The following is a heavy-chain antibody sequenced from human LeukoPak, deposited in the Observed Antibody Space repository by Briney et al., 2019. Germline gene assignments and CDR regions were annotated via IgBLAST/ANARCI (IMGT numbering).Heavy chain of an antibody. J-gene: IGHJ6*02. V-gene: IGHV4-34*01. D-gene: IGHD6-19*01. CDR1: GGSFSGYY. CDR2: INHSGST. CDR3: ARAPFLYSSGWYWGYYYGMDV. Sequence: PSETLSLTCAVYGGSFSGYYWSWIRQPPGKGLEWIGEINHSGSTNYNPSLKSRVTISVDTSKNQFSLKLSSVTAADTAVYYCARAPFLYSSGWYWGYYYGMDVWGQGTTVTVSS.